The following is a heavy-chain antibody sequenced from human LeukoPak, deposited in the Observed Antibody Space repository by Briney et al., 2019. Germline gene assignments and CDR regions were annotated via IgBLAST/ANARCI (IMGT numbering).Heavy chain of an antibody. Sequence: PSETLSLTCTVSGGSLSSSSYYWGWIRQPPGKGLERFGSICYSGSTYYNPSLKSRVTISVDTSKTQFSLKLSSVTAADTAVYYCASHAVGTVVQGFDYWGQGTLVTVSS. V-gene: IGHV4-39*01. CDR1: GGSLSSSSYY. CDR2: ICYSGST. D-gene: IGHD3-10*01. CDR3: ASHAVGTVVQGFDY. J-gene: IGHJ4*02.